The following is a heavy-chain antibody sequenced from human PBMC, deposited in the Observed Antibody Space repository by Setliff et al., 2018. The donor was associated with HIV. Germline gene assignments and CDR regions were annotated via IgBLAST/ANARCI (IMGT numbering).Heavy chain of an antibody. J-gene: IGHJ5*02. CDR3: ARGRGSSPYRWFDP. CDR2: IYYTGST. D-gene: IGHD6-19*01. Sequence: SETLSLTCTVSGGSISTYFWSWVRQTPGKGLEWIGYIYYTGSTSYNPSFRSRVTISVDTSKNQFSLKLSSVTPADTAVYYCARGRGSSPYRWFDPWGQGTLVTVSS. V-gene: IGHV4-59*12. CDR1: GGSISTYF.